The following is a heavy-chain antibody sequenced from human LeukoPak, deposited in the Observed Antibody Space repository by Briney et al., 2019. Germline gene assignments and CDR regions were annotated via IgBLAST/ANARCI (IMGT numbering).Heavy chain of an antibody. D-gene: IGHD2-21*02. Sequence: SATLSLTCTVSGGSISTYYWTWIRQPPGKGLEWIGYIYYSGCTNYNPSLKSRVTISVDTSKNQFSLRLTSLTAADTAVYYCAKGGKGFPLLLRFDSWGKGTLV. V-gene: IGHV4-59*01. CDR3: AKGGKGFPLLLRFDS. CDR2: IYYSGCT. J-gene: IGHJ4*02. CDR1: GGSISTYY.